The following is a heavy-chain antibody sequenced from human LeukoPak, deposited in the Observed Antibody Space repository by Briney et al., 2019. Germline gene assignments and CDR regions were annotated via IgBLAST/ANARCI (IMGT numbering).Heavy chain of an antibody. D-gene: IGHD1-26*01. Sequence: GGSLRLSCVASGFTFEKYVMNWVREAPGKGLEWLATIYGSGVSMSYADSVKGRFTISRDNSNNTLYLQMNSLRAEDTAMYFCAKDLGWELPAEAYWGQGILVTVSS. CDR1: GFTFEKYV. V-gene: IGHV3-23*01. J-gene: IGHJ4*02. CDR3: AKDLGWELPAEAY. CDR2: IYGSGVSM.